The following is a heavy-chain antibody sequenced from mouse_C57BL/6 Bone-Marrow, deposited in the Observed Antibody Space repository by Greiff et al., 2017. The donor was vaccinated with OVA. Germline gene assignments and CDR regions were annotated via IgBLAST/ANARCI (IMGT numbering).Heavy chain of an antibody. CDR2: ISSGSSTI. CDR1: GFTFSDYG. J-gene: IGHJ3*01. V-gene: IGHV5-17*01. CDR3: ARRCVLAWFAY. Sequence: EVMLVESGGGLVKPGGSLKLSCAASGFTFSDYGMHWVRQAPEKGLEWVAYISSGSSTIYYADTVKGRFTISRDNAKNTLFLQMTSLTSEDTAMYYCARRCVLAWFAYWGQGTMVTVSA.